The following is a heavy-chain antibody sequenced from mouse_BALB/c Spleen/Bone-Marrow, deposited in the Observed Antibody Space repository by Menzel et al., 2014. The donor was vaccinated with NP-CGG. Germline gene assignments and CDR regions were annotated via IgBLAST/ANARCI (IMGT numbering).Heavy chain of an antibody. CDR3: VKNYYYGYVAY. V-gene: IGHV4-1*02. J-gene: IGHJ3*01. CDR2: INPDSSTI. CDR1: GFDFSRYW. D-gene: IGHD1-2*01. Sequence: EVQVVESGGGLVQPGGSLKLSCAASGFDFSRYWMTWVRQAPGKGLEWIGEINPDSSTINYTPSLRDKLIISRDNAKNTLYLQMNKVRSEDTALYYCVKNYYYGYVAYWGQGTLVTVSA.